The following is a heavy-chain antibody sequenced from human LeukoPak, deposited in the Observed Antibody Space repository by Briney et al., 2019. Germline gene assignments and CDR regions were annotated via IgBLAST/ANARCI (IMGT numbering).Heavy chain of an antibody. CDR3: ARDLLRGGYGDYLNLDY. D-gene: IGHD4-17*01. J-gene: IGHJ4*02. CDR2: IIPIFGTA. Sequence: SVKVSCKASGGTFSSYAISWVRQAPGQGLEWMGGIIPIFGTANYAQKFQGRVTITTDESTSTAYMELSSLRSEDTAVYYCARDLLRGGYGDYLNLDYWGQGTPVTVFS. V-gene: IGHV1-69*05. CDR1: GGTFSSYA.